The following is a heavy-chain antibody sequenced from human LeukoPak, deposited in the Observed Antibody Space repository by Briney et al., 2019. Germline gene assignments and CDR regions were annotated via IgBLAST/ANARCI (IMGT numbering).Heavy chain of an antibody. D-gene: IGHD6-19*01. Sequence: GGSLRLSCAASGFTVSSNYLSWVRQAPGKGLEWVSVIYSGGSTYYADSVKGRFTISRDNSKNTLYLQMNSLRAEDTAVYYCASSSGWYHFDYWGQGTLVTVSS. V-gene: IGHV3-66*01. CDR3: ASSSGWYHFDY. J-gene: IGHJ4*02. CDR1: GFTVSSNY. CDR2: IYSGGST.